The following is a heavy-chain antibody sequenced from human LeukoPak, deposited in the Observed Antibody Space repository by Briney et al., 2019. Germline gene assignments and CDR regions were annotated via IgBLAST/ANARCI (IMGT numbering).Heavy chain of an antibody. CDR2: IRYDGSNK. CDR3: AKDLIAAAGPDAFDI. V-gene: IGHV3-30*02. J-gene: IGHJ3*02. CDR1: GFTFSSYG. Sequence: GGSLRLSCAASGFTFSSYGMHWVRQAPGKGLEWVAFIRYDGSNKYYADSVKGRFTISRDNSKNTLYLQMNSLRAEDTAVYYCAKDLIAAAGPDAFDIWGQGTMVTVSS. D-gene: IGHD6-13*01.